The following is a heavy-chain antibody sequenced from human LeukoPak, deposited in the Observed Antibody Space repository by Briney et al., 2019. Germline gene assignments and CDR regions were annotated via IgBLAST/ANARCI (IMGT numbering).Heavy chain of an antibody. J-gene: IGHJ5*02. CDR1: GYTFTSHY. V-gene: IGHV1-46*01. Sequence: ASVKVSCKASGYTFTSHYMHWVRQAPEQGLEWMGIINPSGGSTSYAQKFQGRVTMTRDMSTSTVYMELSSLRSEDTAVYYCARDNSVGETAWWFDPWGQGTLVTVSS. CDR2: INPSGGST. D-gene: IGHD1-26*01. CDR3: ARDNSVGETAWWFDP.